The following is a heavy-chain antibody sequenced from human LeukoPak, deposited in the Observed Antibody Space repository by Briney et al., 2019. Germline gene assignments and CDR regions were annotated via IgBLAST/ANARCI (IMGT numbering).Heavy chain of an antibody. D-gene: IGHD3-22*01. Sequence: GGSLRLSCAASGFTFSSYWMSWVRQAPGKGLEWVANIKQDGSEKYYVDSVKGRFTISRDNAKNSLYLQMNSLRAEDTAVYYCARDSTIYDSSGSIDYWGQGTLVTVSS. CDR1: GFTFSSYW. CDR3: ARDSTIYDSSGSIDY. CDR2: IKQDGSEK. V-gene: IGHV3-7*01. J-gene: IGHJ4*02.